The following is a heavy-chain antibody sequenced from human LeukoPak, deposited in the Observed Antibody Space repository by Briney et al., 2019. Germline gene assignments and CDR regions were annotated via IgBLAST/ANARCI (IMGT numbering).Heavy chain of an antibody. CDR3: ARVWSPKYYYYYMDV. J-gene: IGHJ6*03. CDR2: IIPIFGTA. Sequence: SVKVSCKASGGTFSSYAISWVRQAPGQGLEWMGRIIPIFGTANYAQKFQGRVTITTDESTSTAYMELSSLRSEDTAVYYCARVWSPKYYYYYMDVWGKGTTVTVSS. V-gene: IGHV1-69*05. D-gene: IGHD3-10*01. CDR1: GGTFSSYA.